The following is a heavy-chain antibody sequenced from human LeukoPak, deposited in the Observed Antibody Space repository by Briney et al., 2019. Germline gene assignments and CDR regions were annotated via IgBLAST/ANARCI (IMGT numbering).Heavy chain of an antibody. V-gene: IGHV4-34*01. CDR1: GGSFSGYY. D-gene: IGHD3-16*02. Sequence: SETLSLTCAVYGGSFSGYYWSWIRQPPGKGLEWIGEINHSGSTNYNPSLKSRVTISVDTSKNQFSLKLSSATAADTAVYYCASRLYDYVWGSYPKNNAFDIWGQGTMVTVSS. J-gene: IGHJ3*02. CDR3: ASRLYDYVWGSYPKNNAFDI. CDR2: INHSGST.